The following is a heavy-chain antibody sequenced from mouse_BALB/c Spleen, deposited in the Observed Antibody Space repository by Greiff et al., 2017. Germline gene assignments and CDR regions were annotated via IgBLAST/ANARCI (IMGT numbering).Heavy chain of an antibody. V-gene: IGHV1-69*02. CDR1: GYTFTSYW. CDR3: TRGDAVVWMDY. J-gene: IGHJ4*01. Sequence: QVQLQQPGAELVRPGASVKLSCKASGYTFTSYWINWVKQRPGQGLEWIGNIYPTDSYTNYNQKFKDKATLTVDKSSSTAYMQLSSPTSEKSAVYCCTRGDAVVWMDYWGQGTSVTVSA. CDR2: IYPTDSYT. D-gene: IGHD1-1*01.